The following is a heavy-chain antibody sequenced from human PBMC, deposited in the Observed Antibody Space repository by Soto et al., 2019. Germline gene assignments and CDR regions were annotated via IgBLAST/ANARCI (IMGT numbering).Heavy chain of an antibody. Sequence: EVQLVQSGAEVKKPGESLEISCKGSGYTFTAHWIAWVRQMPGKCLEWMGLIYPDDSDTRYSPSFQGQVTISADKSSNTAYLQWSSLKASDTAIYYCARLAGDYIGSGFDYWGQGTPVTVSS. CDR1: GYTFTAHW. J-gene: IGHJ4*02. D-gene: IGHD4-17*01. V-gene: IGHV5-51*01. CDR2: IYPDDSDT. CDR3: ARLAGDYIGSGFDY.